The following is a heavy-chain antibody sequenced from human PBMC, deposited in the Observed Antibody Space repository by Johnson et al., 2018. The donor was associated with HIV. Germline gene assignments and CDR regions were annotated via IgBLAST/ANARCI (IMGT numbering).Heavy chain of an antibody. J-gene: IGHJ3*02. CDR1: GFTFSSYA. D-gene: IGHD2-21*02. Sequence: QVQLVESGGGVVQPGRSLRLSCAASGFTFSSYAMHWVRQAPGKGLEWVAVISYDGSSKYYAESLKGRISISRDNSMNTLYLQMSSLRAEDTAVYYCAKDLVVTAPGAFDIWGQGTMVTVSS. CDR3: AKDLVVTAPGAFDI. V-gene: IGHV3-30-3*01. CDR2: ISYDGSSK.